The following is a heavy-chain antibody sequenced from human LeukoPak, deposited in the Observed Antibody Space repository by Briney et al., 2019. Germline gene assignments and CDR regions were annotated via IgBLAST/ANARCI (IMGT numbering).Heavy chain of an antibody. J-gene: IGHJ4*02. V-gene: IGHV1-18*01. CDR3: ARGDTAMGLPDFDY. Sequence: ASVKVSCKASGGTFSSYAISWVRQAPGQGLEWMGWISAYNGNTNYAQKLQGRVTMTTDTSTSTAYMELRSLRSDDTAVYYCARGDTAMGLPDFDYWGQGTLVTVSS. D-gene: IGHD5-18*01. CDR1: GGTFSSYA. CDR2: ISAYNGNT.